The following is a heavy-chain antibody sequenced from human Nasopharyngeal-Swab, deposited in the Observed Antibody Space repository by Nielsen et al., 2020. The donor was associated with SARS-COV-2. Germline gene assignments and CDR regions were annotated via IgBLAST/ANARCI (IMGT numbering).Heavy chain of an antibody. CDR2: IIPIFGTA. CDR3: AGRGYSYGDGLFDY. V-gene: IGHV1-69*01. J-gene: IGHJ4*02. Sequence: WVRQAPGQGLEWMGGIIPIFGTANYAQKFRGRVTITADESTSTAYMELSSLRSEDTAVYYCAGRGYSYGDGLFDYWGQGTLVTVSS. D-gene: IGHD5-18*01.